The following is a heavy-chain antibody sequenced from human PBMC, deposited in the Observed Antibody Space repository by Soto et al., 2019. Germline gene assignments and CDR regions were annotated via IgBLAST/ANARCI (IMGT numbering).Heavy chain of an antibody. V-gene: IGHV3-7*01. Sequence: GGSVRLSCAASGFTFSSYWMSWVRQAPGKGLEWVANIKQDGSEKYYVDSVKGRFTISRDNAKNSLYLQMNSLRAEDTAVYYCARDYDILTGYYTPNYFDYWGQGPLVTVS. CDR3: ARDYDILTGYYTPNYFDY. J-gene: IGHJ4*02. CDR1: GFTFSSYW. CDR2: IKQDGSEK. D-gene: IGHD3-9*01.